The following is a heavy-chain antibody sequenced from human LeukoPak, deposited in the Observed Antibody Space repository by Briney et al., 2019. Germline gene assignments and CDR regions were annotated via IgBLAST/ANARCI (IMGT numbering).Heavy chain of an antibody. CDR1: GGSISSYY. D-gene: IGHD2-2*01. J-gene: IGHJ4*02. CDR2: IYTSGST. CDR3: ASRVYCSSTSCTDY. V-gene: IGHV4-4*07. Sequence: SETLSLTCTVSGGSISSYYWSWIRQPAGKGLEWIGRIYTSGSTNYNPSLKSRVTMSVDTSKNQFSLKLSSVTAADTAVYYCASRVYCSSTSCTDYWGQGTLVTVSS.